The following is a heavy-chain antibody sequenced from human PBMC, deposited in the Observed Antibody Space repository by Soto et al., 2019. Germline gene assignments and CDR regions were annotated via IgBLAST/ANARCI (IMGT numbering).Heavy chain of an antibody. D-gene: IGHD5-12*01. V-gene: IGHV4-34*01. CDR2: VKDGGHA. J-gene: IGHJ4*02. Sequence: QVQLQQWGAGLLKPSETLSLNCAVTGGSLSGYYWSWIRQPPGKGLEWIGEVKDGGHANYSPSLRGRVTISSDPSNTQFLLRLHSVTAADTGVYYCARGQEGVVATHWDQGSLVTVSS. CDR3: ARGQEGVVATH. CDR1: GGSLSGYY.